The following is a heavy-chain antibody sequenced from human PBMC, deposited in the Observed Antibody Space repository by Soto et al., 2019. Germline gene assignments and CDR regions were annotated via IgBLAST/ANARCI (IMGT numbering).Heavy chain of an antibody. V-gene: IGHV4-39*01. D-gene: IGHD2-21*01. CDR2: IYYSGST. CDR1: GGSISSSSYY. J-gene: IGHJ5*02. CDR3: ARPPDISWPFDP. Sequence: PSETLSLTCTVSGGSISSSSYYWGWIRQPPGKGLEWIGSIYYSGSTYYNPSLKSRVTISVDTSKNQFSLKLSSVTAADTAVYYCARPPDISWPFDPWGPGTLVTVSS.